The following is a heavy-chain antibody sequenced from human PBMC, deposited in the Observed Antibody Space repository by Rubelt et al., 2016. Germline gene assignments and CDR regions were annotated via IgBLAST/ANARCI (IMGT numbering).Heavy chain of an antibody. CDR2: ISAYNGNT. D-gene: IGHD6-19*01. V-gene: IGHV1-18*01. CDR1: GYTFTSYG. Sequence: QVQLVQSGSELKKPGASVKVSCKASGYTFTSYGISWVRQAPGQGLEWMGWISAYNGNTNYAQKLQGRVTMTTDTSTSTAYMEPRSLRSDDTAVYYCAREARKYRSGYYYYYGMDVWGQGTTVTVSS. CDR3: AREARKYRSGYYYYYGMDV. J-gene: IGHJ6*02.